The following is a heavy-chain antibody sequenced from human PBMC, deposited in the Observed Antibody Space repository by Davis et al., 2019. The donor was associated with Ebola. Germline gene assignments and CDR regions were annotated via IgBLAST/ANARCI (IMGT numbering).Heavy chain of an antibody. CDR2: INPSGGST. CDR3: ARDPLQLLRYYYGMDV. D-gene: IGHD2-2*01. V-gene: IGHV1-46*03. Sequence: AASVKVSCKASGYTFTSYYMHWVRQAPGQGLEWMGIINPSGGSTSYAQKFQGRVTMTRDTSTSTVYMELSSLRSEDTAVYYCARDPLQLLRYYYGMDVWGQGTTVTVSS. J-gene: IGHJ6*02. CDR1: GYTFTSYY.